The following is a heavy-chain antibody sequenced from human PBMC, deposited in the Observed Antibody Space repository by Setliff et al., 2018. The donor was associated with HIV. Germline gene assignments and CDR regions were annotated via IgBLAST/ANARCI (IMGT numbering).Heavy chain of an antibody. CDR2: IWADEITK. CDR1: GFSFSPYA. V-gene: IGHV3-33*01. J-gene: IGHJ4*02. D-gene: IGHD5-12*01. Sequence: GGSLRLSCTASGFSFSPYAIHWVRQAPGMGLEWVAMIWADEITKFYADSVKGRFTISRYNSKNTMYLQMNTLRVEDTAVYYCARDPPGSGFHLDYWGQGTPVTVSS. CDR3: ARDPPGSGFHLDY.